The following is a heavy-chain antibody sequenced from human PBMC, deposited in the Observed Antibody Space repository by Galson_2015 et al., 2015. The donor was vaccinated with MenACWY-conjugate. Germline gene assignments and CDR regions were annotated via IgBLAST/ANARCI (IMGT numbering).Heavy chain of an antibody. CDR1: GYTFTSYA. Sequence: SVKVSCKASGYTFTSYAMHWVRQAPGQRLEWMGWINAGNGNTKYSQKFQGRVTITRDTSASTAYMELSSLRSEDTAVYYYARESYSSRWIYFDYWGQGTLVTVSS. CDR3: ARESYSSRWIYFDY. V-gene: IGHV1-3*01. CDR2: INAGNGNT. J-gene: IGHJ4*02. D-gene: IGHD6-13*01.